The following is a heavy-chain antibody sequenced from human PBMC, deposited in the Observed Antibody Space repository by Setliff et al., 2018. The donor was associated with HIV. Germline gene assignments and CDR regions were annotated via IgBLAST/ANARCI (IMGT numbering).Heavy chain of an antibody. CDR3: ARAEVAMVRGHDY. J-gene: IGHJ4*02. D-gene: IGHD3-10*01. V-gene: IGHV3-48*04. Sequence: GGSLRLSCAASVFTFSIHNMNWVRQAPGKGLEWLSYISSGGRTIYYADSVKGRFTISRDNVKNSLYLQMNSLRAEDTAVYYCARAEVAMVRGHDYWGQGTLVTVSS. CDR1: VFTFSIHN. CDR2: ISSGGRTI.